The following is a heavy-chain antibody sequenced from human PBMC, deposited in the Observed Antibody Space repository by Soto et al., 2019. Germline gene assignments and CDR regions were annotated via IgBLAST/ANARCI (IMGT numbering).Heavy chain of an antibody. V-gene: IGHV3-23*01. Sequence: EVKLLESGGGLVQPGGSLRLSCAASGFPFSVYAMAWVRQAPGKGLEWVSTIADTIGTSYYADSVKGRFTLSRDISTNTLHLQMNSLRVDDTAVYYCAKAQWLLVGDYFDSWGQGTLVTVSS. D-gene: IGHD3-22*01. CDR3: AKAQWLLVGDYFDS. CDR2: IADTIGTS. CDR1: GFPFSVYA. J-gene: IGHJ4*02.